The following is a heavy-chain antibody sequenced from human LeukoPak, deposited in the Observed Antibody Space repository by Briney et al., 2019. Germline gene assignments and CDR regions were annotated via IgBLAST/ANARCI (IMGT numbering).Heavy chain of an antibody. V-gene: IGHV1-8*01. CDR3: ARAGDLDY. Sequence: GASVKVSCKASGYTFTRYDINWVRQATGQGLEWMGWMNPKNGNTGCAQKFQGRVTMTRNTSISTAYMELSSLRSEDTAVYYCARAGDLDYWGQGTLVTVSS. J-gene: IGHJ4*02. CDR2: MNPKNGNT. CDR1: GYTFTRYD. D-gene: IGHD3-16*01.